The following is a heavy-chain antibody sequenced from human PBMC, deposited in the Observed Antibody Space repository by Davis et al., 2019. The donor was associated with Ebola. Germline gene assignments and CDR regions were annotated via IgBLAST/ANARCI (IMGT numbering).Heavy chain of an antibody. Sequence: SETLSLTCAVYGGSFSGYYWSWIRQPPGKGLAWIGEIYHSGSTNYNPSLKSRVTISVDKSKNQFSLKLSSVTAADTAVYYCARAAPQYYYDSSGYWSGINGMDVWGKGTTVTVSS. D-gene: IGHD3-22*01. V-gene: IGHV4-34*01. CDR3: ARAAPQYYYDSSGYWSGINGMDV. CDR1: GGSFSGYY. J-gene: IGHJ6*04. CDR2: IYHSGST.